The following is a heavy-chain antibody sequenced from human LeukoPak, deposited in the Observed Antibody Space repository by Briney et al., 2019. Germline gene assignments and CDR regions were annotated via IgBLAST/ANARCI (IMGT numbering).Heavy chain of an antibody. CDR1: GGSISSGGYY. CDR2: IYHSGST. D-gene: IGHD3-22*01. V-gene: IGHV4-30-2*01. J-gene: IGHJ4*02. CDR3: ARVDTMILGGLDY. Sequence: SETLSLTCTVSGGSISSGGYYWSWIRQPPGKGLEWIGYIYHSGSTYYNPSLKSRVTTSVDRSKNQFSLKLSSVTAADTAVYYCARVDTMILGGLDYWGQGTPVTVSS.